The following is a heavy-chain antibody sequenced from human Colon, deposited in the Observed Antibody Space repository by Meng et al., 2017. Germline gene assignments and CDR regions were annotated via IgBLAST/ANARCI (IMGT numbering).Heavy chain of an antibody. CDR1: GYSISNGYH. V-gene: IGHV4-38-2*02. CDR2: IYHSGT. D-gene: IGHD5-12*01. CDR3: ARVARNCFDP. Sequence: SETLSLTCTVSGYSISNGYHWGWIRQPPGKGLEWIGSIYHSGTYYNPSLKSRGTTSMDASKNQFSLKFNLVTAADAAVYYCARVARNCFDPWGQGTLVTVSS. J-gene: IGHJ5*02.